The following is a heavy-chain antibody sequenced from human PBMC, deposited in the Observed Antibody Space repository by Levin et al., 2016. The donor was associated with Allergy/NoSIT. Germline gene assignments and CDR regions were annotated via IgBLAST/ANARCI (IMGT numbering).Heavy chain of an antibody. J-gene: IGHJ6*02. D-gene: IGHD1-26*01. CDR2: ISYDGSNK. CDR3: ARDLKVRGTSHYYQYSYGLDV. Sequence: WIRQPPGKGLEWVAVISYDGSNKYYADSVKGRFTISRDISKDTLYLQMNSLSTEDAAVYYCARDLKVRGTSHYYQYSYGLDVWGQGTTVTVSS. V-gene: IGHV3-30-3*01.